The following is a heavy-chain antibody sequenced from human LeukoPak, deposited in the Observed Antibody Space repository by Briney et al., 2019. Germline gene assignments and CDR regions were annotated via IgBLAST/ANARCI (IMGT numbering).Heavy chain of an antibody. V-gene: IGHV1-69*13. D-gene: IGHD6-19*01. J-gene: IGHJ6*02. Sequence: GASVKVSCKASGGTVSSYAISWVRQAPGQGLEWMGGIIPIFGTANYAQKFQGRVTITADESTSTAYMELSSLRSEDTAVYYCASSIAVAGTAVYYYYGMDVWGQGTTVTVSS. CDR2: IIPIFGTA. CDR3: ASSIAVAGTAVYYYYGMDV. CDR1: GGTVSSYA.